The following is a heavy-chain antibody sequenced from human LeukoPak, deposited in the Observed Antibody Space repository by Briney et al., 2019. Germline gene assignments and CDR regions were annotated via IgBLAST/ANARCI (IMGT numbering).Heavy chain of an antibody. Sequence: GGSLRLSCAASGFTFSSYAMHWVRQAPGKGLEWVAGISYDGINEYYADSVKGRFTISRDNSMNTLYLQMNSLRAGDTAVYYCARFRRYCSGGSCHGDFDYWGQGTLVSVSS. D-gene: IGHD2-15*01. CDR1: GFTFSSYA. CDR3: ARFRRYCSGGSCHGDFDY. CDR2: ISYDGINE. J-gene: IGHJ4*02. V-gene: IGHV3-30*14.